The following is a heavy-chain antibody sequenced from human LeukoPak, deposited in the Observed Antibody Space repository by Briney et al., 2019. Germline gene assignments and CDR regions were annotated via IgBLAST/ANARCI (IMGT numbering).Heavy chain of an antibody. Sequence: GGSLRLSCAASIFTFSSYAMNWVRQAPGKGLEWVSTISGSGGSTYYADSVKGRFTVSRDNSKNTLYLQMNSLRAEDTAIYYCAKLEPSYYYFDYWGQGTLVTVSS. D-gene: IGHD1-1*01. CDR1: IFTFSSYA. CDR2: ISGSGGST. J-gene: IGHJ4*02. V-gene: IGHV3-23*01. CDR3: AKLEPSYYYFDY.